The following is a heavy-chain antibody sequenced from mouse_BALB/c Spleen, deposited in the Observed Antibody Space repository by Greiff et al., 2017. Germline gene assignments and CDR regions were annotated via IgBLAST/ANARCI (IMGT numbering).Heavy chain of an antibody. CDR3: ARWWLPYAY. CDR2: IYPGDGDT. Sequence: VQLQQSGAELVRPGSSVKISCTASGYAFSSYWMNWVKQRPGQGLEWIGQIYPGDGDTNYNGKFKGKATLTADKSSSTAYMQLSSLTSEDSAVYFCARWWLPYAYWGQGTLVTVSA. J-gene: IGHJ3*01. V-gene: IGHV1-80*01. CDR1: GYAFSSYW. D-gene: IGHD1-1*02.